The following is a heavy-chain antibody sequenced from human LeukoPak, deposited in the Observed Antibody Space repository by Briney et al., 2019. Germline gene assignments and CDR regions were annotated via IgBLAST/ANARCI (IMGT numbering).Heavy chain of an antibody. CDR2: ISSSGSTI. CDR1: GFTFSDYY. Sequence: GGSLRLSCAASGFTFSDYYMSWIRQAPGKGLEWVSYISSSGSTIYYADSVKGRFTISRDNAKNSLYLQMNSLRAEDTAVYYCAREEYYYDSSGYYPDYWGQGTLVTVSS. CDR3: AREEYYYDSSGYYPDY. D-gene: IGHD3-22*01. V-gene: IGHV3-11*04. J-gene: IGHJ4*02.